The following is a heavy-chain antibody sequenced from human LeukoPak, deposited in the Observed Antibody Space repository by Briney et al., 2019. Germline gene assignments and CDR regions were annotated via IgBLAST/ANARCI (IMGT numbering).Heavy chain of an antibody. D-gene: IGHD3-22*01. Sequence: GGSLRHSCAASGFTFSSHSMNWVRQAPGKGLEWIAFISSDGSSIYYADSVKGRFTISRDNAKNSLYLRMNSLRDEDTAVYYCATNYYDSSGYNWFDPWGQGTLVTVSS. CDR3: ATNYYDSSGYNWFDP. V-gene: IGHV3-48*02. CDR2: ISSDGSSI. CDR1: GFTFSSHS. J-gene: IGHJ5*02.